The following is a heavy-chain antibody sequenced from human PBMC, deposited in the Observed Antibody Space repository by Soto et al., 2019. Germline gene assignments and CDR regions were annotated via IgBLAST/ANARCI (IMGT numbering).Heavy chain of an antibody. J-gene: IGHJ4*02. CDR3: AKTQLTGYSLLRSFDY. V-gene: IGHV3-23*01. Sequence: PGGSLRLSCAASGFTFSSYAMSWVRQAPGKGLEWVSAISGSGGSTYYADSVKGRFTVSRDNSKNTLYLQMNSLRAEDTAVYYCAKTQLTGYSLLRSFDYWGQGTLVTVSS. CDR1: GFTFSSYA. CDR2: ISGSGGST. D-gene: IGHD3-9*01.